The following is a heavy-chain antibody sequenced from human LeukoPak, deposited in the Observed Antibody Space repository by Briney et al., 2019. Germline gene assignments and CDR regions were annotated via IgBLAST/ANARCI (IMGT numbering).Heavy chain of an antibody. V-gene: IGHV3-48*03. D-gene: IGHD3-22*01. J-gene: IGHJ4*02. CDR1: GFTFSSYE. CDR2: ISSSGSTI. CDR3: ARGREVVTPTFDY. Sequence: GGPLRLSCAASGFTFSSYEMNWVRQAPGKGLEWVSYISSSGSTIYYADSVKGRFTISTDNAKNSLYLQMSSLRAEDTAVYYCARGREVVTPTFDYWGQGTLVTVSS.